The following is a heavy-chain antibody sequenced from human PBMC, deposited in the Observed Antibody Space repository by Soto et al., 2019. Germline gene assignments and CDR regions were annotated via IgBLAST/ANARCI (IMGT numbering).Heavy chain of an antibody. CDR2: IIPMLGIP. CDR3: ARLSLEFSGYDNFDY. CDR1: GDTFSSHT. Sequence: QVQLVQSGAEVTKTGASVKVSCTASGDTFSSHTISWVRQAPGQGLEWMGRIIPMLGIPNYAQTFQGRITISADKPTNTAYMELSSLTSDDTAVYYCARLSLEFSGYDNFDYWGQGTLVTVSS. J-gene: IGHJ4*02. D-gene: IGHD5-12*01. V-gene: IGHV1-69*02.